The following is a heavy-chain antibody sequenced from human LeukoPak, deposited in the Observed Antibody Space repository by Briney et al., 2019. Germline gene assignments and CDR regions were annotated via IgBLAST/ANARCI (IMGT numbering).Heavy chain of an antibody. CDR2: ISYDGSNK. V-gene: IGHV3-30*04. CDR3: AKTYYYDSSGFSAFDP. D-gene: IGHD3-22*01. CDR1: GFTFSSYA. J-gene: IGHJ5*02. Sequence: PGGSLRLSCAASGFTFSSYAMHWVRQAPGKGLEWVAVISYDGSNKYYADSVKGRFTISRDNSKNTLYLQMNSLRAEDTAVYYCAKTYYYDSSGFSAFDPWGQGTLVTVSS.